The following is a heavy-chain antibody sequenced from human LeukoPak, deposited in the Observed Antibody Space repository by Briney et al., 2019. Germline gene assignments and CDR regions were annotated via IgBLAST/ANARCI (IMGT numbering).Heavy chain of an antibody. CDR2: IIPILGIA. V-gene: IGHV1-69*04. J-gene: IGHJ4*02. Sequence: ASVKVSCKASGGIFSSYAISWVRQAPGQGLEWMGRIIPILGIANYAQKFQGRVTVTADKSTSTAYMDLSSLRSEDTAVYYCARDLPPYYFDYWGQGTLVTVSS. CDR3: ARDLPPYYFDY. CDR1: GGIFSSYA.